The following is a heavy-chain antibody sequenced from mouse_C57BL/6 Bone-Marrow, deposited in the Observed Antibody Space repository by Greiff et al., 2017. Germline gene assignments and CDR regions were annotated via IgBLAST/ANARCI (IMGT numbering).Heavy chain of an antibody. J-gene: IGHJ1*03. CDR1: GFTFTDYY. CDR2: IRNKANGYTT. D-gene: IGHD1-1*01. V-gene: IGHV7-3*01. CDR3: ARFDYYGSSYGYWYFDV. Sequence: EVMLVESGGGLVQPGGSLSLSCAASGFTFTDYYMSWVRQPPGKGLEWLGFIRNKANGYTTEYSASVKGRFTISRDNSQSILYLQMNALRAEDSATYYCARFDYYGSSYGYWYFDVWGTGTTVTVSS.